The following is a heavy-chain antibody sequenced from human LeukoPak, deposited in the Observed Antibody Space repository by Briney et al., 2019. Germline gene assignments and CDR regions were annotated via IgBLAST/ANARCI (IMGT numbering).Heavy chain of an antibody. V-gene: IGHV3-33*01. D-gene: IGHD6-19*01. J-gene: IGHJ3*02. CDR1: GFTFSSYG. CDR2: IWYDGSNK. Sequence: GGSLRLSCAASGFTFSSYGMHWVRQAPGKGLEWVAVIWYDGSNKYYADSVKGRFTISRDNSKNTLYLQMNSLRAEDTAVYYCARYSSGHDAFDIWGQGTMVTVSS. CDR3: ARYSSGHDAFDI.